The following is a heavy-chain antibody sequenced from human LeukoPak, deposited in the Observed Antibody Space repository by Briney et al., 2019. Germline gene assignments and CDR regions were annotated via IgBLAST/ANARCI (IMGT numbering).Heavy chain of an antibody. CDR2: IYPGDSDT. J-gene: IGHJ6*02. CDR1: GYSFTSYW. D-gene: IGHD3-16*01. CDR3: ARGFGERYYYYGMDV. Sequence: GESLKISCKGSGYSFTSYWIGWVRQMPGKGLEWMGIIYPGDSDTRYSPSFQGQVTISADKSISTAYLQWSSLKASDTAMYYCARGFGERYYYYGMDVWGQGTTVTVSS. V-gene: IGHV5-51*01.